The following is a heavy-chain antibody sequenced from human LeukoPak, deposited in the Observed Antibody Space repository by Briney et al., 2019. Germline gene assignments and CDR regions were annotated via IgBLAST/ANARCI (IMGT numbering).Heavy chain of an antibody. D-gene: IGHD6-19*01. V-gene: IGHV3-23*01. J-gene: IGHJ1*01. CDR1: GSTFSNYA. Sequence: GGSLRLSCAASGSTFSNYAMSWVRQAPGKGLEWVSTLSGTGGSTYYADSVKGRFTISRDNSKNTLYLQMNSLRAEDTAVYYCAKDTVAGTEGYFQHWGQGTLVTVSS. CDR2: LSGTGGST. CDR3: AKDTVAGTEGYFQH.